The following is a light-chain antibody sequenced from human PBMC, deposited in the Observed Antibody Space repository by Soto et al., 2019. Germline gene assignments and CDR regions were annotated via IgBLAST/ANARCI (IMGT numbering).Light chain of an antibody. V-gene: IGKV3-20*01. CDR1: QTISKN. Sequence: ERMMTQSPATLSLSPGETATLSCRASQTISKNLAWYQQKPGQAPRLLIYDASNRATGIPARFSGSGSGTDFTLTISRLEPEDFAVYYCQQYGGSPRTFGQGTKVDI. CDR2: DAS. CDR3: QQYGGSPRT. J-gene: IGKJ1*01.